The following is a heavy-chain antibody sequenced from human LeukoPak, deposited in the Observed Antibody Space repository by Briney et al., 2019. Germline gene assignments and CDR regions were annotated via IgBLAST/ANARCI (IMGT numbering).Heavy chain of an antibody. Sequence: ASVKVSCKASGYTFTSYDINWVRLATGQGLEWMGWMNPNSGNTGYAQKFQGRVTMTRNTSISTAYMELSSLRSEDTAVYYCARGEDTAMGTDYWGQGTLVTVSS. J-gene: IGHJ4*02. V-gene: IGHV1-8*01. D-gene: IGHD5-18*01. CDR3: ARGEDTAMGTDY. CDR1: GYTFTSYD. CDR2: MNPNSGNT.